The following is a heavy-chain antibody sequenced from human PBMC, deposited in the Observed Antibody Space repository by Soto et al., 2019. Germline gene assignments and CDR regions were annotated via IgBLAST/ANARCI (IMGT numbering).Heavy chain of an antibody. J-gene: IGHJ6*02. D-gene: IGHD6-6*01. CDR1: GYSFTSYL. CDR3: ARRRGSSSSPYYYGMDV. CDR2: IDPSDSYT. Sequence: RGESLKLSCTGSGYSFTSYLISWVRQMPGKGLEWMGRIDPSDSYTNYSPSFQGHVTISADKSISTAYLQWSSLKASDTAMYYCARRRGSSSSPYYYGMDVWGQGTTVTVSS. V-gene: IGHV5-10-1*01.